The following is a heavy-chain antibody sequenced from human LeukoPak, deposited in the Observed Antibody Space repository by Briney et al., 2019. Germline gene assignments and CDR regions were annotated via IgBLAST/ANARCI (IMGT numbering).Heavy chain of an antibody. Sequence: SQTLSLTCTVSGDSISSADYYWTWIRQPPGKGLELVGFIYYSGSTKYNPSLKSRVTISAATSKTQFSLRLSYATAADTAVYYCARIRRPHWYLDLWGRGTLVTVSS. J-gene: IGHJ2*01. CDR2: IYYSGST. CDR1: GDSISSADYY. V-gene: IGHV4-30-4*08. D-gene: IGHD3-3*01. CDR3: ARIRRPHWYLDL.